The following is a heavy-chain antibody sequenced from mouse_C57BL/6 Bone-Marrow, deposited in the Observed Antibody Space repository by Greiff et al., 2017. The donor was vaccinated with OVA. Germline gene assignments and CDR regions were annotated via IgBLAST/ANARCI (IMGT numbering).Heavy chain of an antibody. J-gene: IGHJ1*03. Sequence: QVQLQQPGAELVKPGASVKLSCKASGYTFTSYWMHWVKQRPGRGLEWIGRIDPNSGGTKYNEKFKSKATLTVDKPSSTAYMQLSSLTSEDSAVYYCARRTTVVATPYWYFDVWGTGTTVTVSS. CDR2: IDPNSGGT. D-gene: IGHD1-1*01. V-gene: IGHV1-72*01. CDR3: ARRTTVVATPYWYFDV. CDR1: GYTFTSYW.